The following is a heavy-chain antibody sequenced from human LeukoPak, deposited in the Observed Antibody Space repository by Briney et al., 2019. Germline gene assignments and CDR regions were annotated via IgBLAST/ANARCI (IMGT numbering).Heavy chain of an antibody. D-gene: IGHD3-16*01. CDR2: INPDSGFT. V-gene: IGHV1-2*02. CDR3: APTSEAYTSNWSV. J-gene: IGHJ4*02. CDR1: GYRFTDDY. Sequence: ASVKVSCKTSGYRFTDDYMHWVRQAPGQGLEWMGWINPDSGFTNYAPKFQGRVIMTRDTSISTAYMEVRRLRYDDTAMYYCAPTSEAYTSNWSVWGQGTLVTV.